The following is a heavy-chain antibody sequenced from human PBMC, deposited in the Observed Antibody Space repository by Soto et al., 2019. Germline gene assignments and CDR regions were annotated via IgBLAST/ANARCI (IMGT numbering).Heavy chain of an antibody. CDR2: IYYSGST. Sequence: PSETLSLTCTVSGGSISSYYWGWIRQPPGKGLEWIGYIYYSGSTNYNPSLKSRVTISVDTSKNQFSLKLSSVTAADTAVYYCARHPSSSGWYYYYYGMDVWGQGTTVTVSS. J-gene: IGHJ6*02. D-gene: IGHD6-19*01. V-gene: IGHV4-59*08. CDR1: GGSISSYY. CDR3: ARHPSSSGWYYYYYGMDV.